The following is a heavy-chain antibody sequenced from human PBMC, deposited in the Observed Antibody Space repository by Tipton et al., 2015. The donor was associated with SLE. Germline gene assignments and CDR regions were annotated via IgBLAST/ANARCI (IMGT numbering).Heavy chain of an antibody. V-gene: IGHV4-38-2*02. Sequence: TLSLTCAVSGYSINSNYSWGWIRQPPGKGLEWIGTIFHSGISYYNPSLKSRVTISEDTSKNRFSLRLSSVTAADTAVYFCAREGGRRDDFWCGYYTNDVFDIWGQGTMVTVSS. CDR2: IFHSGIS. CDR1: GYSINSNYS. D-gene: IGHD3-3*01. CDR3: AREGGRRDDFWCGYYTNDVFDI. J-gene: IGHJ3*02.